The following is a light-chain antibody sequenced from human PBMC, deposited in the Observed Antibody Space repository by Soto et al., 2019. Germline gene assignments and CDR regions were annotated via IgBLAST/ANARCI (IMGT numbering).Light chain of an antibody. J-gene: IGKJ2*02. Sequence: EIVLTQSPGTLSLSPGERATLSCSPSQSVSSSYLAWYQQKPGQAPRLLIYGASSRATGIPDRFSGSGSGTDFTLTISRLEPEDFAVYYCQRYGSSEGTFGQGTKLEIK. CDR1: QSVSSSY. CDR3: QRYGSSEGT. CDR2: GAS. V-gene: IGKV3-20*01.